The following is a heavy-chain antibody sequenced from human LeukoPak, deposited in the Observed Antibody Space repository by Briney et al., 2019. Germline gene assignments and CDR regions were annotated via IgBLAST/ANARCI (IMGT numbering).Heavy chain of an antibody. J-gene: IGHJ4*02. CDR2: ISSTSSAI. CDR1: GFTFSSYS. V-gene: IGHV3-48*04. CDR3: ARDGDSRGYYVNFDY. D-gene: IGHD3-22*01. Sequence: GGSLRLSCAASGFTFSSYSMNWVRQAPGKGLEWVSYISSTSSAIYYADSVKGRFTISRDNAKNTLYLQMNGLRAEDTAVYYCARDGDSRGYYVNFDYWGQGTLVTVSS.